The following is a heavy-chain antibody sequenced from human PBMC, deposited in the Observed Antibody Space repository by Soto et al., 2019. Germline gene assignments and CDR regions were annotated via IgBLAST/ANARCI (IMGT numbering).Heavy chain of an antibody. J-gene: IGHJ4*02. Sequence: SETLSLTCAVYGGSFSGYYWSWIRQPPGKGLEWIGENNHSGSTNYNPSLKSRVTISVDTSKNQFSLKLSSVTAADTAVYYCERMVTNQPIFDYCGQGTLVTVSS. D-gene: IGHD2-21*02. CDR3: ERMVTNQPIFDY. V-gene: IGHV4-34*01. CDR2: NNHSGST. CDR1: GGSFSGYY.